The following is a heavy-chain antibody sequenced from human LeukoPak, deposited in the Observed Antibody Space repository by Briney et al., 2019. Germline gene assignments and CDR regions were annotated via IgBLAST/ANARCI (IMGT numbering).Heavy chain of an antibody. Sequence: GGSLRLSCAASGFTFSSYAMHWVRQAPGKGLEWVAVISYDGSNKYYADSVKGRFTISRDNSKNTLYLQMNSLRAEDTAVYYCARVWVSAWPLYKYYYGMDVWAKGPRSPSP. J-gene: IGHJ6*02. CDR1: GFTFSSYA. V-gene: IGHV3-30-3*01. CDR3: ARVWVSAWPLYKYYYGMDV. D-gene: IGHD6-19*01. CDR2: ISYDGSNK.